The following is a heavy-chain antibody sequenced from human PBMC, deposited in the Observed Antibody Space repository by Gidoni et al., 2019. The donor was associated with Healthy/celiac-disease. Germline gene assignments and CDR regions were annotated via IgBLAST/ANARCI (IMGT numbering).Heavy chain of an antibody. J-gene: IGHJ5*02. V-gene: IGHV4-34*01. CDR3: ARGRCSSTSCYSQGYWFDP. D-gene: IGHD2-2*02. CDR1: GGSFSGYY. CDR2: INHSGST. Sequence: QVQLQQWGAGLLKPSETLSLTCAVYGGSFSGYYWSWIRQPPGKGLEWIGEINHSGSTNYNPSLKSRVTISVDTSNNQFSLKLSSVTAAYTAVYYCARGRCSSTSCYSQGYWFDPWGQGTLVTVSS.